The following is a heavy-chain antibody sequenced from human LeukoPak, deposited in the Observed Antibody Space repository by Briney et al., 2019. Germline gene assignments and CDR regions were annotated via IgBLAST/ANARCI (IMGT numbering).Heavy chain of an antibody. J-gene: IGHJ3*02. CDR2: IYTSGST. D-gene: IGHD2-21*02. Sequence: SETLSLTCTVSGGSISSYYWSWIRQPAGKGLEWIGRIYTSGSTNYNPSLKSRVTMSVDTSKNQFSLKLSSVTAADTAVYYCARVSRCGGDCYRAFDIWGQGTMVTVSS. V-gene: IGHV4-4*07. CDR3: ARVSRCGGDCYRAFDI. CDR1: GGSISSYY.